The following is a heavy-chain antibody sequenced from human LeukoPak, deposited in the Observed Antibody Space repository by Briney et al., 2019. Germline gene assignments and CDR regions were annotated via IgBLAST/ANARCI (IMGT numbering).Heavy chain of an antibody. D-gene: IGHD3-10*01. CDR3: ARLGMGYASGSHSWFFDL. Sequence: PSETLSHTCTVSGGSISGYYWSWIRQPPGKGLEWIGYIYNSGSTNYNPSLKSRVTISVDTSENRFSLRLSSVTAADTAVYYCARLGMGYASGSHSWFFDLWGRGTLVTVSS. J-gene: IGHJ2*01. CDR1: GGSISGYY. CDR2: IYNSGST. V-gene: IGHV4-59*08.